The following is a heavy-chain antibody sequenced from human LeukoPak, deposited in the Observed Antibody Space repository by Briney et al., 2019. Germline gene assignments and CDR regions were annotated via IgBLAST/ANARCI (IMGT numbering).Heavy chain of an antibody. J-gene: IGHJ6*03. CDR3: ARDRYYYYYIDV. Sequence: GGSLRLSCAASGFTFRSYWMSWVRQAPGKGLEWVANIKQDGSEKYYVDSVKGRFTISRDGAKNSLYLQMNSLRAEDTAVYYCARDRYYYYYIDVWGKGTTVTVSS. CDR1: GFTFRSYW. CDR2: IKQDGSEK. V-gene: IGHV3-7*01.